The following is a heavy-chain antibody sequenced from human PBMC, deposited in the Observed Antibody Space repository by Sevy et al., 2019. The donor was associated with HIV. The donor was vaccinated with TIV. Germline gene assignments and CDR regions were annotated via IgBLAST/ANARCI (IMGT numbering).Heavy chain of an antibody. D-gene: IGHD6-13*01. CDR1: GYTLTELS. Sequence: ASVKVSCKVSGYTLTELSMHWVRQAPGKGLEWMGGFDPDDGETIYAQKFQGRVTMTEDTSTDTAYMELSSLRSEYTAVYYCATSSSWYWRYFDYWGQGTLVTVSS. CDR3: ATSSSWYWRYFDY. J-gene: IGHJ4*02. CDR2: FDPDDGET. V-gene: IGHV1-24*01.